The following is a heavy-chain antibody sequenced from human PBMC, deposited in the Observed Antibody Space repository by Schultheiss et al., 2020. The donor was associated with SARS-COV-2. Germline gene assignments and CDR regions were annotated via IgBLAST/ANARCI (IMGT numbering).Heavy chain of an antibody. CDR3: ASGRVPDYLDV. CDR1: GGSFSGYY. CDR2: IYYSGST. D-gene: IGHD6-19*01. V-gene: IGHV4-59*01. Sequence: SETLSLTCAVYGGSFSGYYWSWIRQPPGKGLEWIGYIYYSGSTNYNPSLKSRVTISVDTSKNQFSLNLDSVTAADTAVYYCASGRVPDYLDVWGKGTTVTVSS. J-gene: IGHJ6*03.